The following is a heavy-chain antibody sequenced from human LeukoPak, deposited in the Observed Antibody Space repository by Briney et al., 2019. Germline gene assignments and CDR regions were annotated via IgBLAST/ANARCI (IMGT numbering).Heavy chain of an antibody. CDR3: ARDLLCSGGSCYGPWFDP. V-gene: IGHV1-18*01. CDR2: ISAYNGNT. Sequence: SSVQVSCKASGYTFTSYGISWVRQAPGQGLEWMGWISAYNGNTNYAQKLQGRVTMTTDTSTSTAYMELRSLRSDDTAVYYCARDLLCSGGSCYGPWFDPWGQGTLVTVSS. D-gene: IGHD2-15*01. CDR1: GYTFTSYG. J-gene: IGHJ5*02.